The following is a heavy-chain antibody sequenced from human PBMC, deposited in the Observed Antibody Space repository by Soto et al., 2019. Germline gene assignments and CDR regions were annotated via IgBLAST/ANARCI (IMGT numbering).Heavy chain of an antibody. D-gene: IGHD4-17*01. Sequence: GGSLRLSCAASGFTFSSYAMIWVRQAPGKGLEWVSAISGSATTTYYADSVKGRFTVSRDNAKNTLFLHLNNLRADDTAIYFCAPTRYDYGDYAVGFWGQGTLVTVSS. J-gene: IGHJ4*02. CDR1: GFTFSSYA. CDR2: ISGSATTT. V-gene: IGHV3-23*01. CDR3: APTRYDYGDYAVGF.